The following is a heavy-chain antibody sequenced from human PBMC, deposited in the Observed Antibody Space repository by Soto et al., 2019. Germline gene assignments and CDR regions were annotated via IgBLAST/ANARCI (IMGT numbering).Heavy chain of an antibody. CDR3: ARGEDAFFYYGLDV. V-gene: IGHV4-59*01. CDR1: GGSISSYY. J-gene: IGHJ6*02. Sequence: SETLSLTCTVSGGSISSYYWSWIRQPPGKGLEWIAYIYDTGISGYTPSTSYNPSLKSRVTMSVDTSKSQFSLKLTSVTAADTAVYYCARGEDAFFYYGLDVWGQGITVTVSS. CDR2: IYDTGISGYTPST.